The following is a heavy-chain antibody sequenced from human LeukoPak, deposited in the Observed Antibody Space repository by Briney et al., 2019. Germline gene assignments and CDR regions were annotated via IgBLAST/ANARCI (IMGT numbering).Heavy chain of an antibody. CDR2: IYYSGGT. D-gene: IGHD3-22*01. CDR1: GFTFSSYW. Sequence: GSLRLSCAASGFTFSSYWMSWVRQAPGKGLEWIGSIYYSGGTYYNASLKSRVTISIDTSKNQFSLKLSSVPAADTAVYYCARDGYYDSSGYYYPSGFDIWGQGTMVTVSS. CDR3: ARDGYYDSSGYYYPSGFDI. J-gene: IGHJ3*02. V-gene: IGHV4-39*07.